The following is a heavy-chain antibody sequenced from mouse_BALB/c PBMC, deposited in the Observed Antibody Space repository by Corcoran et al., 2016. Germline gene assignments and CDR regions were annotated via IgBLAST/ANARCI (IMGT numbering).Heavy chain of an antibody. D-gene: IGHD4-1*01. CDR1: GFTFTSYW. Sequence: QVQLQQSGAELMKPGASVKISCKATGFTFTSYWIEWVKQRAGHGLEWFGEIFPRSGSTNYNENFKGKATFTADTSSNTAYMQLSSLTSEDSAVYSCERNWDCFFGVWGSGTAVTVSS. V-gene: IGHV1-9*01. CDR3: ERNWDCFFGV. J-gene: IGHJ1*01. CDR2: IFPRSGST.